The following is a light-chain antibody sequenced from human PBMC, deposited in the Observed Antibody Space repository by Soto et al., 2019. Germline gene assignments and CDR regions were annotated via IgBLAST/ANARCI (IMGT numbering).Light chain of an antibody. CDR2: GNS. Sequence: VLTQPPSVSGAPGQRVTISCTGSSSNIGAGYDVHWYQQLPGTAPKLLIYGNSNRPSGVPDRFSGSKSGTSASLAITGLQAEDEAYYYCQSYDSSLSVSYVFGTGTKVTVL. CDR1: SSNIGAGYD. V-gene: IGLV1-40*01. J-gene: IGLJ1*01. CDR3: QSYDSSLSVSYV.